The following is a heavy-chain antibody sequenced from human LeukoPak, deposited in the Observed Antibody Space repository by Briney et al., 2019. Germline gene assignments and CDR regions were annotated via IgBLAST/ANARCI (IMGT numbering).Heavy chain of an antibody. V-gene: IGHV3-66*02. CDR1: GFTVSSSY. CDR2: MYSGGAT. Sequence: GGSLRLSCAASGFTVSSSYMCWVRQAPGKGLEWVSVMYSGGATYYANSVKGRFTISRDYSKNTLNLQMNNLGTEDTAVYFCARSVHDTSGYAYWGQGTLVTVSS. D-gene: IGHD3-22*01. CDR3: ARSVHDTSGYAY. J-gene: IGHJ4*02.